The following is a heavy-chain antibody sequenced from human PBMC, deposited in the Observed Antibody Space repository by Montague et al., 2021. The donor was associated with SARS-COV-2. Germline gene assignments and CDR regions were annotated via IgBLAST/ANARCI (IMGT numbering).Heavy chain of an antibody. J-gene: IGHJ4*02. V-gene: IGHV3-30*04. CDR2: ISYDGSNK. D-gene: IGHD1-26*01. Sequence: SLRLSLSASGFTFSSYAMHWVRQAPGKGLEWVAVISYDGSNKYYADSVKGRFTISRDNSKNTLYLQMNSLRAEDTAVYYCARSHSGSYSGYFDYWGQGTLVTVSS. CDR3: ARSHSGSYSGYFDY. CDR1: GFTFSSYA.